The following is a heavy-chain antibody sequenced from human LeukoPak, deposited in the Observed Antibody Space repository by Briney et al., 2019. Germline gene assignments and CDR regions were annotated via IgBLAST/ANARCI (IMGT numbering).Heavy chain of an antibody. Sequence: GGSLELSRAASGFPFKTYTMHWVRPAPGMGLEWVSSISSSSSYIFYADSVKGRFTISRDNAKNSLYLQMSSLRAEDAAVYYCAREGGYQYYYAMDVWGQGTTVTVSS. D-gene: IGHD3-16*01. CDR3: AREGGYQYYYAMDV. CDR1: GFPFKTYT. V-gene: IGHV3-21*01. J-gene: IGHJ6*02. CDR2: ISSSSSYI.